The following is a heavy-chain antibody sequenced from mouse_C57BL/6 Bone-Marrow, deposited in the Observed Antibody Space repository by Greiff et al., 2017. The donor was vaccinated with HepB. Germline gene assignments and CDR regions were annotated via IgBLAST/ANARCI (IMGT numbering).Heavy chain of an antibody. CDR3: ARRGNYGNLFAY. CDR1: GYSITSGYY. V-gene: IGHV3-6*01. D-gene: IGHD2-1*01. Sequence: EVQLQESGPGLVKPSQSLYLTCSVTGYSITSGYYWNWIRQFPGNKLEWMGYISYDGSNNYNPSLKNRISITRDTSKNQFFLKLNSVTTEDTATYYCARRGNYGNLFAYWGQGTLVTVSA. CDR2: ISYDGSN. J-gene: IGHJ3*01.